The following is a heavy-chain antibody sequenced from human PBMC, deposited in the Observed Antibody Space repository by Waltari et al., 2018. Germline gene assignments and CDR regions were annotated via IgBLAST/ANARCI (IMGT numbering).Heavy chain of an antibody. CDR2: ISASNGNT. D-gene: IGHD3-3*01. CDR1: GYTFTSYG. CDR3: ARKLSRGRSGSIYH. Sequence: QVQLVQSGAEVKKPGASVKVSCKASGYTFTSYGISWVRQAPGQGLEWMGWISASNGNTNYAQKLQGRVTMNTDTSTGTAYMEVRGLRTEDTAVYYWARKLSRGRSGSIYHWGQGNLVTGSS. J-gene: IGHJ5*02. V-gene: IGHV1-18*01.